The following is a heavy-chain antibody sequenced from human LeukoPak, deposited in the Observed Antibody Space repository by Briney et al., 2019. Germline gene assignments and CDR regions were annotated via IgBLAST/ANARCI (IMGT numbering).Heavy chain of an antibody. D-gene: IGHD5-24*01. CDR1: GGSISSDDYS. V-gene: IGHV4-30-4*01. J-gene: IGHJ4*02. CDR2: IYYSGST. CDR3: ASTAGRWLQFEDY. Sequence: SQTLSLTCTVSGGSISSDDYSWSWIRQPPGKGLEWIGYIYYSGSTYYNPSLKSRVTISVDTSKNQFSLKLSSVTAADTAVYYCASTAGRWLQFEDYWGQGTLVTVSS.